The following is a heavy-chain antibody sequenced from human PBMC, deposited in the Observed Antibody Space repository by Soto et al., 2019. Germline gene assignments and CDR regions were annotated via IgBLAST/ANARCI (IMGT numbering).Heavy chain of an antibody. V-gene: IGHV1-2*02. D-gene: IGHD3-10*02. Sequence: QVQLVQSGAEVKEPGDSVRVSCEASGYTFTAYHIHWVRQAPGQGLEWMGWINPKFGDTTYAQDFQGRVSMTRDMSISTVYMELSRLTCDDTAIYYCARNMDYYYGRGSGNGHGVWGQGTTVTVFS. CDR1: GYTFTAYH. CDR2: INPKFGDT. J-gene: IGHJ6*02. CDR3: ARNMDYYYGRGSGNGHGV.